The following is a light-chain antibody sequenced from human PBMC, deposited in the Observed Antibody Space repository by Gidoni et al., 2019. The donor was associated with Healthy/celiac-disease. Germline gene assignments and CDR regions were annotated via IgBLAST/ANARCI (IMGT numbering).Light chain of an antibody. V-gene: IGKV3-11*01. CDR1: QSVSSY. J-gene: IGKJ2*01. Sequence: IVLTQSPATLSLSPGERATLSCRASQSVSSYLAWYQQKPGQAPRLLIYDASNRATGIPARFSGSGSGTDSTLTISSLEAEDFAVYYCQQRSNWPPRYTFXQXTKLEIK. CDR3: QQRSNWPPRYT. CDR2: DAS.